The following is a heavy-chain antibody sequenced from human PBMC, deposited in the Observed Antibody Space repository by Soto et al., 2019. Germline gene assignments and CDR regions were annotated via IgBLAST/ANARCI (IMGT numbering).Heavy chain of an antibody. CDR2: IKQDGSAK. V-gene: IGHV3-7*01. J-gene: IGHJ3*01. CDR1: GFTFSSFW. Sequence: EVQLVESGGGLVQPGGSLTLSCAASGFTFSSFWMTWVRQAPGKGLEWVANIKQDGSAKNYVDSVECRFTASRDNAKNSLYLQMNSLSVEDTAVYYCVRSQSAAYHAWGQGTMVIVSS. D-gene: IGHD3-3*01. CDR3: VRSQSAAYHA.